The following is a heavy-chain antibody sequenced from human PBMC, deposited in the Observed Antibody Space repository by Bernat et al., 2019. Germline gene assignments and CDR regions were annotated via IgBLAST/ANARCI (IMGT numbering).Heavy chain of an antibody. D-gene: IGHD6-13*01. CDR3: ARDGSSSWIPYDY. V-gene: IGHV3-21*01. Sequence: EVQLVETGGGLIQPGGSLRLSCAASGFTFSSYSMNWVRQAPGKGLEWVSSISSSSSYIYYADSVKGRFTISRDNAKNSLYLQMNSLRAEDTAVYYCARDGSSSWIPYDYWGQGTLVTVSS. J-gene: IGHJ4*02. CDR2: ISSSSSYI. CDR1: GFTFSSYS.